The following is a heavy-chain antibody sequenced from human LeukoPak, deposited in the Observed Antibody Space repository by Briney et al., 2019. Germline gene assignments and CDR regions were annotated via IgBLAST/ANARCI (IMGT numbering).Heavy chain of an antibody. Sequence: GGSLRLSCAASGFTFSTFAMIWVRQPPGKGLEWVASIKLYGNLDSVSETFYVDAVKGRFTISRDNTKNSLYLQMNSLRAEDTAVYYCARVSMVYADPGDYEDYWGQGTLVTVSS. V-gene: IGHV3-7*01. CDR2: IKLYGNLDSVSET. CDR3: ARVSMVYADPGDYEDY. CDR1: GFTFSTFA. J-gene: IGHJ4*02. D-gene: IGHD2-8*01.